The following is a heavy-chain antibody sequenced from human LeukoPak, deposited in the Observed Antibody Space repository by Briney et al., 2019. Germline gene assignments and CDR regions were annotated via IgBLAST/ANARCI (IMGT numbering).Heavy chain of an antibody. J-gene: IGHJ4*02. CDR2: IYTTGST. CDR3: ARDRTYGGNSGFDY. Sequence: SETLSLTCTVSGGSLSSYYWSWVRQPAGKGLEWIGRIYTTGSTNYNPSLKSRVTLSVDTSKNQFSLNLTSVTAADTAVYYCARDRTYGGNSGFDYWGRGTLVTVSS. D-gene: IGHD4-23*01. CDR1: GGSLSSYY. V-gene: IGHV4-4*07.